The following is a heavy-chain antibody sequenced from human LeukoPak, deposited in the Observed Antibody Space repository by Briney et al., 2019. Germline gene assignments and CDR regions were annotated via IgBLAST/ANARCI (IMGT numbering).Heavy chain of an antibody. CDR1: GYTFTSYG. Sequence: GASVKVSCKASGYTFTSYGISWVRQAPGQGLEWMGWISAYNGNTNYAQKLQGRVTMTTDTSTSTAYMELRSLRSDDTAVYYCAREALRLGELSLGYWGQGTLVTVSS. J-gene: IGHJ4*02. D-gene: IGHD3-16*02. V-gene: IGHV1-18*01. CDR3: AREALRLGELSLGY. CDR2: ISAYNGNT.